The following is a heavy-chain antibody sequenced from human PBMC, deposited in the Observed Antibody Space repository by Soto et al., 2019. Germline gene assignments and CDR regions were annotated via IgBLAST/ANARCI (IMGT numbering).Heavy chain of an antibody. D-gene: IGHD3-10*01. CDR3: VRGGHGSGSYLGSY. Sequence: EVQLVESGGGLAQPGGSLRLSCAASGFTFTTYWMSWVRQAPGKGLEWVANIRQDGGAQYYVDSVKGRFTISRDNAKNSVYLQMDSLRAEDTAVYYCVRGGHGSGSYLGSYWGQGILVTVSS. CDR1: GFTFTTYW. CDR2: IRQDGGAQ. J-gene: IGHJ4*02. V-gene: IGHV3-7*03.